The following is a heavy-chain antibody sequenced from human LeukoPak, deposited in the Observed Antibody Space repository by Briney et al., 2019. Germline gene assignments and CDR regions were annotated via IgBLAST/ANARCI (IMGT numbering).Heavy chain of an antibody. Sequence: GSLRLSCAASGFTFSSYAMSWIRQPPGKGLEWIGEINHSGSTNYNPSLKSRVTISVDTSKNQFSLKLSSVTAADTAVYYCARGREVAIYYDSSGYYPPFDYWGQGTLVTVSS. V-gene: IGHV4-34*01. CDR3: ARGREVAIYYDSSGYYPPFDY. CDR2: INHSGST. J-gene: IGHJ4*02. D-gene: IGHD3-22*01. CDR1: GFTFSSYA.